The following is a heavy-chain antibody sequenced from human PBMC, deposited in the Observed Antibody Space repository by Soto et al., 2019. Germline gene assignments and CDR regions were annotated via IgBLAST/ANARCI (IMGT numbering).Heavy chain of an antibody. CDR2: IKSKTDGGTT. CDR3: TTGRGYDYLRRVYFDY. D-gene: IGHD5-12*01. J-gene: IGHJ4*02. V-gene: IGHV3-15*01. CDR1: GFTFSNAW. Sequence: GGSLRLSCAASGFTFSNAWMSWVRQAPGKGLEWVGRIKSKTDGGTTDYAAPVKGRFTISRDDSKNTLYLQMNSLKTEDTAVYYCTTGRGYDYLRRVYFDYWGQGTLVTVSS.